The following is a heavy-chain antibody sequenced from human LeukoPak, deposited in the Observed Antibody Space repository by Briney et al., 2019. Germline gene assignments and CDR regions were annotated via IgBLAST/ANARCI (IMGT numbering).Heavy chain of an antibody. CDR2: MYYRGTT. CDR3: AREYSRSVVAGSRPDL. Sequence: SETLALTCSVSGGSISSSSYYWGWSCQSPGKGLEWIGSMYYRGTTYENSSLKSRLTLSIDTSNNQFSLKLTSVTAADTAVYFCAREYSRSVVAGSRPDLWGQGLLVTVSS. D-gene: IGHD2-21*01. J-gene: IGHJ4*02. CDR1: GGSISSSSYY. V-gene: IGHV4-39*02.